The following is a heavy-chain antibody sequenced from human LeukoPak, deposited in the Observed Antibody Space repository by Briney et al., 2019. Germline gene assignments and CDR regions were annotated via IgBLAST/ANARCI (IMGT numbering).Heavy chain of an antibody. CDR2: ISGSGGST. J-gene: IGHJ3*02. V-gene: IGHV3-23*01. CDR3: AKGRTSVYYDFWADAFDI. CDR1: GFTFSSYA. D-gene: IGHD3-3*01. Sequence: GGSLRLSCAASGFTFSSYAMSWVRQAPGKGLEWVSAISGSGGSTYYADSVKGRFTISRDNSKNTLYLQMNSLRAEDTAVYYCAKGRTSVYYDFWADAFDIWGQGTMVTVSS.